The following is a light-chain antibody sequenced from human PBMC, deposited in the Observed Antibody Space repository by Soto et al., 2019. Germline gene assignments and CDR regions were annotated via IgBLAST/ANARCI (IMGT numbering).Light chain of an antibody. J-gene: IGKJ4*01. V-gene: IGKV3-11*01. Sequence: EIVLTQSPATLSVSPGERAPLSCRASQSVSSSLAWYQQKPGQPPRLLIYNASKRATGIPVRFSGSGSGTDFSLTISSLESEDFAVYYCQQRSNWPLTFGGGTKVDIK. CDR3: QQRSNWPLT. CDR2: NAS. CDR1: QSVSSS.